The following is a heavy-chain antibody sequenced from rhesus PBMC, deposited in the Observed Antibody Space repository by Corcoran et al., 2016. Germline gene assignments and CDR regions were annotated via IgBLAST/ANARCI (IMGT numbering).Heavy chain of an antibody. J-gene: IGHJ4*01. CDR3: ARGSSDWSVDY. D-gene: IGHD6S26*01. CDR1: GGSISDSYR. V-gene: IGHV4S10*01. CDR2: IYGSSTST. Sequence: QVQLQESGPGVVKPSETLSLTCAVSGGSISDSYRWSWIRQPPGKGLEWIGYIYGSSTSTNYNPSLKSRVTISKATSKIQFSLKLGSVTAADTAVYYCARGSSDWSVDYWGQGVLVTVSS.